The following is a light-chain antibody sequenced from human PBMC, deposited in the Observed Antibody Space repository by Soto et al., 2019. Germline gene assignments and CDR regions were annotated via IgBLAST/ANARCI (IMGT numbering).Light chain of an antibody. CDR3: AAWDDSLRGRV. Sequence: QSVLTQPPSASGTPGQRVSISCSGSNSNIGSNTVSWYQQLPGTAPKSLIYSDNQRPSGVPDRISGSRSGTSASLAISGLQSDDEAEYYCAAWDDSLRGRVFGGGTKLT. CDR2: SDN. V-gene: IGLV1-44*01. CDR1: NSNIGSNT. J-gene: IGLJ2*01.